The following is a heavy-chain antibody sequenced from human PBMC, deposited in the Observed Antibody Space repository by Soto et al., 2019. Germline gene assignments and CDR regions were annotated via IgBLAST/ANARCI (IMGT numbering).Heavy chain of an antibody. J-gene: IGHJ5*02. CDR1: GYTFTSYD. D-gene: IGHD2-8*01. V-gene: IGHV1-8*01. CDR2: MNPNSGNT. CDR3: ARGRGLMGCFDP. Sequence: ASVKVSCKASGYTFTSYDINWVRQATGQGLEWMGWMNPNSGNTGYAQKFQGRVTMTRNTSISTAYMELSSLRSEDTAVYYCARGRGLMGCFDPWGQGTLVTVSS.